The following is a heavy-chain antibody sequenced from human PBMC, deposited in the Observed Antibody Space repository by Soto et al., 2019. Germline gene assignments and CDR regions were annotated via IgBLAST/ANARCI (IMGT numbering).Heavy chain of an antibody. Sequence: GGSLRLSCAASGVSCSSYAMSWVRQAPGKGLEWVSTISGSGRSTYYADSVRGRFTISRDNSKNTLYLQVNSLRVEDTAEYYCAKDPSGYADGYYYYYYMHVWGKGTTVTVSS. V-gene: IGHV3-23*01. CDR1: GVSCSSYA. CDR3: AKDPSGYADGYYYYYYMHV. J-gene: IGHJ6*03. CDR2: ISGSGRST. D-gene: IGHD5-12*01.